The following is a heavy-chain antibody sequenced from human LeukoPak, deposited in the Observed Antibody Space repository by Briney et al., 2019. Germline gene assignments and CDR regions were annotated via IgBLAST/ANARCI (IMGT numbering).Heavy chain of an antibody. CDR1: GGSISSGGYY. J-gene: IGHJ4*02. CDR3: ARWYSGSYRIDY. V-gene: IGHV4-31*03. Sequence: SQTLSLTCTVSGGSISSGGYYWSWIRQHPGKGLEWIGYSYYSWNTYYNPSLKSRITISLDTSKNQFSLKLSSVTAADTAVYYCARWYSGSYRIDYWGQGTLVTVSS. CDR2: SYYSWNT. D-gene: IGHD1-26*01.